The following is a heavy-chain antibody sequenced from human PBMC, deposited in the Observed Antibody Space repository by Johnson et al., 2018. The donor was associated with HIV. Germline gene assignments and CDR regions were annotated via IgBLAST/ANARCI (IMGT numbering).Heavy chain of an antibody. V-gene: IGHV3-NL1*01. D-gene: IGHD6-13*01. CDR3: AKDILRIAAAGIYGASDI. CDR2: IYSGGST. Sequence: QVQLVESGGGVVQPGGSLRLSCAASGFTFSSYGMHWVRQAPGKGLEWVSVIYSGGSTYYADSVKGRFTISRDNSKNTLYLQMNSLRAEDTAIYHCAKDILRIAAAGIYGASDIWGQGTMVTVSS. CDR1: GFTFSSYG. J-gene: IGHJ3*02.